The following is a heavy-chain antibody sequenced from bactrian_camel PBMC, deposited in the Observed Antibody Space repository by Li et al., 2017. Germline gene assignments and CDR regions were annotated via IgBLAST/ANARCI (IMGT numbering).Heavy chain of an antibody. CDR3: AARQPCRVWLGYEDPGEYNI. CDR1: GYTYDTYC. Sequence: VQLVESGGGSVQAGGSLRLSCAAPGYTYDTYCMGWFRQAPGKAREGVATLYNGLGSTSYADSAKGRFTISLDNEKNTLYLQMNSLQPEDAAMYYCAARQPCRVWLGYEDPGEYNIWGQGTQVTVS. D-gene: IGHD1*01. V-gene: IGHV3S42*01. CDR2: LYNGLGST. J-gene: IGHJ4*01.